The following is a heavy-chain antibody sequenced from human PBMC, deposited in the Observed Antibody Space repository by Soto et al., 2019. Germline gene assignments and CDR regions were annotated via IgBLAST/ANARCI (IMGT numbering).Heavy chain of an antibody. J-gene: IGHJ4*02. CDR3: ARDRGSDDPIDY. V-gene: IGHV3-33*01. CDR1: GFTFSSYG. D-gene: IGHD3-10*01. Sequence: QVQLVESGGGVVQPERSLTLSCAASGFTFSSYGMHWIRQAPGKGLEWVAVIWHDGMNKYYADSVRGRLTISRDNSKNTLYLHMNSLRAEDTDVYYCARDRGSDDPIDYWGQGTLVTVSS. CDR2: IWHDGMNK.